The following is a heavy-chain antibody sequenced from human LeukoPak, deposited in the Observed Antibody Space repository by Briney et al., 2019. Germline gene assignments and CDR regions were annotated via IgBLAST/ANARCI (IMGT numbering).Heavy chain of an antibody. CDR1: GFTFSSYS. D-gene: IGHD4-17*01. CDR3: ARDPSSTVTTGWFDP. V-gene: IGHV3-21*01. Sequence: PGGSLRLSCAASGFTFSSYSMNWVRQAPGKGLEWVSSISSSSSYIYYADSVKGRFTISRDNAKNSLYLQMNSLRAEDTAVYYCARDPSSTVTTGWFDPWGQGTLVTVSS. J-gene: IGHJ5*02. CDR2: ISSSSSYI.